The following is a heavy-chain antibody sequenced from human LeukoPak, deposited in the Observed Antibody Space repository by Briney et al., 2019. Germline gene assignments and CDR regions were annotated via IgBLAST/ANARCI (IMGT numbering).Heavy chain of an antibody. CDR2: INHSGST. J-gene: IGHJ6*03. CDR1: GGSISSSSYY. V-gene: IGHV4-39*07. Sequence: SETLSLTCTVSGGSISSSSYYWGWIRQPPGKGLEWIGEINHSGSTNYNPSLKSRVTISVDTSKNQFSLKLSSVTAADTAVYYCARVGIAAAGKVYYYYYMDVWGKGTTVTISS. CDR3: ARVGIAAAGKVYYYYYMDV. D-gene: IGHD6-13*01.